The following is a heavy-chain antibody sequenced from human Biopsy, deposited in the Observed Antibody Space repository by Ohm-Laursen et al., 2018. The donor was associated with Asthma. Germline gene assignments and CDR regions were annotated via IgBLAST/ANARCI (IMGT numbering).Heavy chain of an antibody. J-gene: IGHJ1*01. Sequence: GSLRLSCSASGFMFRSFGMHWVRQAPGRGLEWVANIKHDGSENNHVDSLKGRFTISRDNAKNSLYLQMNSLKAEDTAVYYCARTFHFWSPYHAEHYQLWGQGTLVIVSS. D-gene: IGHD3-3*02. CDR1: GFMFRSFG. V-gene: IGHV3-7*01. CDR3: ARTFHFWSPYHAEHYQL. CDR2: IKHDGSEN.